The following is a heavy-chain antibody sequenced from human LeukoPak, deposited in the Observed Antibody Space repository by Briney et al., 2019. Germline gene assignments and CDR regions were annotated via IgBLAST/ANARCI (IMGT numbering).Heavy chain of an antibody. Sequence: PSETLSLTCTVSGGSVSSYYWNWIRQPPGKGLEWIGYIYYSGSINYNPSLKSRVTISGDTSKNQISLKLSSVTAADTAVCYCARDNHYYADRDVFDIWGQGTMVTVSS. CDR2: IYYSGSI. CDR1: GGSVSSYY. D-gene: IGHD3-10*01. J-gene: IGHJ3*02. CDR3: ARDNHYYADRDVFDI. V-gene: IGHV4-59*02.